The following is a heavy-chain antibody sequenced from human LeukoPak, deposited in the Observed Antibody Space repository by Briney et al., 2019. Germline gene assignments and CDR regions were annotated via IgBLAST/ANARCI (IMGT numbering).Heavy chain of an antibody. CDR3: ARGSVVVPAAIQSPYRD. V-gene: IGHV1-46*04. Sequence: ASVKVSCTASGYTFTSYYMHWVRQAPGQGLEWMGITNPSGGSTSYAQKLQSRVTMTRDMSTSTVYMELSSLRSEDTAVYYCARGSVVVPAAIQSPYRDWGQGTLVTVSS. CDR2: TNPSGGST. D-gene: IGHD2-2*02. CDR1: GYTFTSYY. J-gene: IGHJ4*02.